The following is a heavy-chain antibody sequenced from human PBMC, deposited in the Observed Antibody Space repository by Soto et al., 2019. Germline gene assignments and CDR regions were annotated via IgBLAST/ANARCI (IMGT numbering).Heavy chain of an antibody. CDR1: GYTFTNYD. Sequence: QVQLMQSGAEMKKPGASVKVSCKASGYTFTNYDINWVRQATGQGLEWVGWMTPISGDTGYAQNFQGRVTMTRDTPRSTAYLELSSLTSEDTAVYYCARNLYNTGSFDHWGQGTLVTVSS. CDR3: ARNLYNTGSFDH. CDR2: MTPISGDT. J-gene: IGHJ4*02. V-gene: IGHV1-8*02. D-gene: IGHD3-10*01.